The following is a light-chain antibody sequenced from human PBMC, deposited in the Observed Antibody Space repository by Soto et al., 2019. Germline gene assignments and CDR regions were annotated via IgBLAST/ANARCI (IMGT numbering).Light chain of an antibody. J-gene: IGKJ4*01. V-gene: IGKV1-5*03. Sequence: IGRSLSHATVSACVGDRVTTTSRASQSISSWLAWYQQKPGKAPKFLIYKASTLESGVPSRFSGSGSGTEFTLTISSVQPDDFATYYCQLYKSYPLSFAGGTKVDIK. CDR2: KAS. CDR3: QLYKSYPLS. CDR1: QSISSW.